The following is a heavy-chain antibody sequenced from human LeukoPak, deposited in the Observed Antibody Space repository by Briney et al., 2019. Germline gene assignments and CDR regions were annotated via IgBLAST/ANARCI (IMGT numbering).Heavy chain of an antibody. CDR2: ISSNGGST. D-gene: IGHD1-1*01. J-gene: IGHJ6*03. Sequence: GGSLRLSCAASGFTLSSYAMHWVRQAPGKGLEYVSAISSNGGSTYYANSVKGRFTISRDNSKNTLYLQMGSLRAEDMAVYYCARDQLYYYYMDVWGKGTTVTVSS. CDR1: GFTLSSYA. CDR3: ARDQLYYYYMDV. V-gene: IGHV3-64*01.